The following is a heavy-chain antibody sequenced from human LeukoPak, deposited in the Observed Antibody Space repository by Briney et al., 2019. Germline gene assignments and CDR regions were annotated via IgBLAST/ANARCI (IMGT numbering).Heavy chain of an antibody. V-gene: IGHV3-20*04. CDR1: GFTFDDYG. J-gene: IGHJ4*02. CDR3: ANFACCHYDSESGY. CDR2: INWNGGST. Sequence: GGSLRLSCAASGFTFDDYGMSWVRQAPGKGLEWVSGINWNGGSTGYADSVKGRFTTSRDNSKNTLYLQMDSLGAEDTAVYYCANFACCHYDSESGYWGQGTLVTVSS. D-gene: IGHD3-22*01.